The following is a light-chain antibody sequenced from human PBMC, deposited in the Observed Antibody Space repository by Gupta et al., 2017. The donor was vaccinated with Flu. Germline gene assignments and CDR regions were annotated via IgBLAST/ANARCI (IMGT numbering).Light chain of an antibody. CDR2: YAS. V-gene: IGKV6-21*01. Sequence: PDFQSVTPKEKVTITCRASQSIGISLHWYQQKPGQSPKLLIKYASQFVSGVPSRFSGSGFGTDFTLTINSLEAEDAATYYCLQSSALPHTFGQGTKLEI. CDR3: LQSSALPHT. J-gene: IGKJ2*01. CDR1: QSIGIS.